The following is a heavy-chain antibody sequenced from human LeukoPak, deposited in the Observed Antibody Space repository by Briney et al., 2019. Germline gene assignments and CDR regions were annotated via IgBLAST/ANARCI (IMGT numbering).Heavy chain of an antibody. Sequence: PGRSLRLSCAASGFTSSSYGMHWVRQAPGKGLEWVAVIWYDGSNKYYADSVKGRFTISRDNSKNTLYLQMNSLRAEDTAVYYCARSGRQLWSYYFDYWGQGTLVTVSS. CDR2: IWYDGSNK. D-gene: IGHD5-18*01. V-gene: IGHV3-33*01. J-gene: IGHJ4*02. CDR1: GFTSSSYG. CDR3: ARSGRQLWSYYFDY.